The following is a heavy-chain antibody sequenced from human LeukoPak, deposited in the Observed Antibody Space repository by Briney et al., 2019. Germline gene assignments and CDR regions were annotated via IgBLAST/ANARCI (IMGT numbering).Heavy chain of an antibody. Sequence: ASVKVSCKASGHTFSGDYMHWVRQAPGQGLEWMGWINPNSGDTNYAQKFQGRVTMTRGTSISTAYMELNRLRSDDTAVYYCARDGIAARPLGYWGQGTLVTVSS. D-gene: IGHD6-6*01. V-gene: IGHV1-2*02. CDR2: INPNSGDT. CDR3: ARDGIAARPLGY. CDR1: GHTFSGDY. J-gene: IGHJ4*02.